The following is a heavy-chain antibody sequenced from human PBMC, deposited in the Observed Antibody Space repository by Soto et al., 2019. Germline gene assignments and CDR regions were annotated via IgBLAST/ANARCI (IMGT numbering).Heavy chain of an antibody. CDR1: GASISSGDYY. CDR2: IYYSGST. V-gene: IGHV4-30-4*01. D-gene: IGHD2-2*02. J-gene: IGHJ4*02. Sequence: SETLSLTCSVSGASISSGDYYWSWIRQPPGKGLEWIGYIYYSGSTYYNPSLKSRVTISVDTSKNQFSLKLSSVTAADTAVYYCARTLSICSSTSCYTNGWFDYWGQGTLVTVSS. CDR3: ARTLSICSSTSCYTNGWFDY.